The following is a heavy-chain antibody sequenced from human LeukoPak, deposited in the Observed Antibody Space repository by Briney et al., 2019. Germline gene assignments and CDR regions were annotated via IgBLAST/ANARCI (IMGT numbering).Heavy chain of an antibody. J-gene: IGHJ3*02. V-gene: IGHV4-59*11. CDR3: ARDGPPAFYPEKTPVAFDI. Sequence: SETLSLICTVSGGSISSHYWSWIRQPPGKGLEWIGYIYYSGSINYNPSLKSRVTISVDTSKNQFSLKLSSVTAADTAVYYCARDGPPAFYPEKTPVAFDIWGQGTMVTVSS. CDR1: GGSISSHY. D-gene: IGHD2/OR15-2a*01. CDR2: IYYSGSI.